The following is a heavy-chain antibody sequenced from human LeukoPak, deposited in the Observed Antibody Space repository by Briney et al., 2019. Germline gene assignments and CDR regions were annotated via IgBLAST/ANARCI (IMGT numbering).Heavy chain of an antibody. CDR1: GGSISSSSYY. V-gene: IGHV4-39*07. CDR3: ATRLGTSDY. J-gene: IGHJ4*02. Sequence: SETLSLTCTVSGGSISSSSYYWTWIRQPPGKGLEWIGSWYNNGTSYYNPSLQSRVTISLDTSKNQFSLKVTSVTAADTAVFYCATRLGTSDYWGQGTLVTVSS. D-gene: IGHD7-27*01. CDR2: WYNNGTS.